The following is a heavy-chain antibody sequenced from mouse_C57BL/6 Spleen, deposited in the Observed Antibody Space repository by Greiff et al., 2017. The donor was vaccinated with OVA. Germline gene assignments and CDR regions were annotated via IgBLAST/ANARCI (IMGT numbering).Heavy chain of an antibody. CDR2: ISSGGDYI. V-gene: IGHV5-9-1*02. CDR1: GFTFSSYA. J-gene: IGHJ4*01. CDR3: TRYCDYYGSSPYAMDY. D-gene: IGHD1-1*01. Sequence: DVKLVESGEGLVKPGGSLKLSCAASGFTFSSYAMSWVRQTPEKRLEWVAYISSGGDYIYYADTVKGRFTISRDNARNTLYLQMSSLKSEDTAMYYCTRYCDYYGSSPYAMDYWGQGTSVTVSS.